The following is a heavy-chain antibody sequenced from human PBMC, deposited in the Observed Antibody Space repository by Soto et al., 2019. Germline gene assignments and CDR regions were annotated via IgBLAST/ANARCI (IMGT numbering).Heavy chain of an antibody. CDR2: IHSDGTST. Sequence: EVQLVESGGGLVQPGESLRLSCAASGFTFDYYWMHWVRQAPGKGLVWVSRIHSDGTSTTYADSVKGRFPISRDNAKNTLSHQMTRLRAEDKAVYYCARGDRGAFDLWGQGTVVTVSS. CDR1: GFTFDYYW. D-gene: IGHD1-26*01. J-gene: IGHJ3*01. CDR3: ARGDRGAFDL. V-gene: IGHV3-74*01.